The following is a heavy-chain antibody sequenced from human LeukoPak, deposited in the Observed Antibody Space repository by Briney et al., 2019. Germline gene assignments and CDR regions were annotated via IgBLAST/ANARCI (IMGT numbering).Heavy chain of an antibody. Sequence: SETLSLTCTVPGGSISSYYWSWIRQPPGKGLEWIGYIYYSGSTNYNPSLKSRVTISVDTSKNQFSLKLSSVTAADTAVYYCARSDFYGSGSSRYYFDYWGQGTLVTVSS. D-gene: IGHD3-10*01. CDR3: ARSDFYGSGSSRYYFDY. CDR2: IYYSGST. V-gene: IGHV4-59*01. J-gene: IGHJ4*02. CDR1: GGSISSYY.